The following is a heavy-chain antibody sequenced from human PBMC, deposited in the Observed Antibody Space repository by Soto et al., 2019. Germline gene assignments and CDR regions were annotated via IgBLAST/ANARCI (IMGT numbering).Heavy chain of an antibody. V-gene: IGHV4-34*01. J-gene: IGHJ6*03. D-gene: IGHD3-10*01. Sequence: QVQLQQWGAGLLKPSETLSLTCAVYGGSFSGYYWSWIRQPPGKGLEWIGEINHSGSTNYNPSLKSRVTISVDTSKNQFSLKLSSVTAADTAVYYCARRGAGSYGYYMDVWGKGTTVTVSS. CDR1: GGSFSGYY. CDR3: ARRGAGSYGYYMDV. CDR2: INHSGST.